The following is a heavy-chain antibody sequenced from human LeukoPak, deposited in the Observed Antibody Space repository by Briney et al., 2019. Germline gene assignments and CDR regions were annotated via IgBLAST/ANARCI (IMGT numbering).Heavy chain of an antibody. Sequence: GGSLRLSCAASGFTFDDYGMSWVRQAPGKGLEWVSGINWNGGSTGYADSVKGRFTISRDNAKNSPYLQMNSLRAEDTALYYCAREGGATFYNWFDPWGQGTLVTVSS. J-gene: IGHJ5*02. CDR3: AREGGATFYNWFDP. CDR1: GFTFDDYG. V-gene: IGHV3-20*04. CDR2: INWNGGST. D-gene: IGHD1-26*01.